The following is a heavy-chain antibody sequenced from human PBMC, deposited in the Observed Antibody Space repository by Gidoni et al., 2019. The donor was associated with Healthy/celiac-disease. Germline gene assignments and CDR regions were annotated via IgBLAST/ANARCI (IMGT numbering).Heavy chain of an antibody. CDR2: IRYDGSNK. Sequence: QVQLVESGGGVVQPGGSLRLSCAAFGFTFSSYGLHWVRQAPGKGLEWVAFIRYDGSNKYYADSVKGRFTISRDNSKNTLYLQMNSLRAEDTAVYYCAKDRRITMIVVVGGAFDIWGQGTMVTVSS. D-gene: IGHD3-22*01. CDR1: GFTFSSYG. V-gene: IGHV3-30*02. J-gene: IGHJ3*02. CDR3: AKDRRITMIVVVGGAFDI.